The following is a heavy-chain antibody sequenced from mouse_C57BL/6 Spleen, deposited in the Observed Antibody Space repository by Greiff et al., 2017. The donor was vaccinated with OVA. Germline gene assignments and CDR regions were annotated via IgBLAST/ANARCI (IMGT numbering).Heavy chain of an antibody. V-gene: IGHV1-20*01. D-gene: IGHD2-2*01. J-gene: IGHJ2*01. CDR2: INPYNGDT. CDR3: ARWGLRQDCDY. CDR1: GYSFTGYF. Sequence: EVQLQQSGPELVKPGDSVKISCKASGYSFTGYFMNWVMQSHGKSLEWIGRINPYNGDTFYNQKLKGKATLTVDKSSSTAHMELRSLTSEDSAVYYCARWGLRQDCDYWGQGTTLTVSS.